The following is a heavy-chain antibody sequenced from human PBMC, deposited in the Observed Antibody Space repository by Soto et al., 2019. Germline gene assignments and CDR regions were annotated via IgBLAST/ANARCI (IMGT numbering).Heavy chain of an antibody. CDR1: GYTFTSYG. D-gene: IGHD3-22*01. J-gene: IGHJ5*02. CDR2: ISTYNGNT. V-gene: IGHV1-18*01. CDR3: ARAKVLITPNWFDP. Sequence: SVKVSCKASGYTFTSYGITWVRQAPGQGLEYLGWISTYNGNTDFAQKVQNRLTLTTDTSTSTAYMELRSLRPDDTAVYYCARAKVLITPNWFDPWGQGTLVTVSS.